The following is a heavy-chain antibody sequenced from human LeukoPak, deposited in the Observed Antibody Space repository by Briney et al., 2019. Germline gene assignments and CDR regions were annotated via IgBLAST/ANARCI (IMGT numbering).Heavy chain of an antibody. D-gene: IGHD3-16*01. CDR2: INNIGVNT. CDR3: ARLSSWVFEI. Sequence: GGSLRLSCTASGFTFSDYGMSWVRQAPGEGLEWVSSINNIGVNTHYSESVKGRFTISRDNAKNLLYLQMNSLRAEDTAVYFCARLSSWVFEIWGQGTMVTVSS. CDR1: GFTFSDYG. J-gene: IGHJ3*02. V-gene: IGHV3-21*01.